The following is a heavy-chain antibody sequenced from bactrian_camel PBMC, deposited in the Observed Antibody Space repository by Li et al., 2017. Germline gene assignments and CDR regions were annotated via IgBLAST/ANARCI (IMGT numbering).Heavy chain of an antibody. CDR3: AADGFDWSSATACFQQNEYNY. CDR1: GYTEKNYC. CDR2: LGTEREGIAPVSDGRP. Sequence: HVQLVESGGGSVQSGGSLTLDCTVSGYTEKNYCMAWFRQVPGKQREGLAAMQVLGTEREGIAPVSDGRPWYADSAKGRFTISQDNAKNTVYLQMSSLKPEDTAMYYCAADGFDWSSATACFQQNEYNYWGQGTQVTVS. V-gene: IGHV3S60*01. D-gene: IGHD3*01. J-gene: IGHJ4*01.